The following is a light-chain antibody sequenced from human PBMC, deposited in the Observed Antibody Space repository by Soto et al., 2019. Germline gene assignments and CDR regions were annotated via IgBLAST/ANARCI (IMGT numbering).Light chain of an antibody. V-gene: IGKV3-20*01. CDR3: QHYGRSPGLFT. J-gene: IGKJ3*01. CDR1: QSVSNTY. CDR2: DAS. Sequence: EIVLTQSPGTLSLSPGERATLCCRASQSVSNTYLAWYQQKPGQPPRLLIYDASSRATGIPDRFSGSGSGTDFTLTISRLEPEDFAVYYCQHYGRSPGLFTFGPGTKVDIK.